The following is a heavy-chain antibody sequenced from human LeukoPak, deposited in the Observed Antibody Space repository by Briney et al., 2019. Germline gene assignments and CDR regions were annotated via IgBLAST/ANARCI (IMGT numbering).Heavy chain of an antibody. D-gene: IGHD1/OR15-1a*01. V-gene: IGHV3-30-3*01. J-gene: IGHJ4*02. CDR1: GFTFSRYD. CDR2: TAFDGSNE. Sequence: PGGSLRLSCVASGFTFSRYDMHWVRQAPGKGLQWVAVTAFDGSNEIYADSVKGRFTISRDNSKHTVSLQMDSLRAEDTAVYYCAKGYRTNLFDYWGQGTLVTVSS. CDR3: AKGYRTNLFDY.